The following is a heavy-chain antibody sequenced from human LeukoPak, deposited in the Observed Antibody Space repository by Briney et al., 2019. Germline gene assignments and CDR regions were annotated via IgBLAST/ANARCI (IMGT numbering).Heavy chain of an antibody. CDR1: GFTFSDYY. Sequence: PGGSLRLSCAASGFTFSDYYMSWVRQAPEKGLEWVSVIYSGGGTYYADSVKGRFTISRDNSKNTLYLQMNSLRVNDTAVYYCARGGSAWFGGIDYWGQGTLVTVSS. V-gene: IGHV3-53*05. CDR2: IYSGGGT. J-gene: IGHJ4*02. CDR3: ARGGSAWFGGIDY. D-gene: IGHD3-10*01.